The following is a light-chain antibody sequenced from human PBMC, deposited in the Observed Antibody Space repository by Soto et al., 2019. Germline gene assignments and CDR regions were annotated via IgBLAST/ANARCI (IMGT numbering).Light chain of an antibody. V-gene: IGKV1-33*01. CDR3: QRYDSLPPT. Sequence: DIQMTQSPSSLSASVGDRVTITCQASHDIKDFLNWFQEKPGKAPKLLIYDASNLQTGVPSRFSGSGSWIHFTFTISSLQPEDIATYYCQRYDSLPPTFGQGTRLDIK. CDR2: DAS. CDR1: HDIKDF. J-gene: IGKJ5*01.